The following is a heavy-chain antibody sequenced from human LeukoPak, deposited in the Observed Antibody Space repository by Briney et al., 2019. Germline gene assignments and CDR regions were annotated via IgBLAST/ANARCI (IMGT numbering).Heavy chain of an antibody. Sequence: GGSLRLSCAASGFTFRSYGMHWVRQAPGKGLEWEAFIRYDGSNKYYADSVKGRFTISRDNSKNTLYLQMNSLRTEDTAVYYCARDLQFYYDSSGYYYPSHYFDYWGQGTLVTVSS. CDR2: IRYDGSNK. CDR3: ARDLQFYYDSSGYYYPSHYFDY. V-gene: IGHV3-30*02. CDR1: GFTFRSYG. J-gene: IGHJ4*02. D-gene: IGHD3-22*01.